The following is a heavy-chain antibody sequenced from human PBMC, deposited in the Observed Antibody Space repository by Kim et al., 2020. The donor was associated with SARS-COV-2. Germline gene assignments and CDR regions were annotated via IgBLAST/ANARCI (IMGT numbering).Heavy chain of an antibody. D-gene: IGHD2-8*02. Sequence: GGSLRLSCAASGFTFSSYAMSWVRQAPGKGLEWVSAISGSGGSTYYADSVKGRFTISRDNSKNTLYLQMNSRRAEDTAAYYCAKVRARLLGYYYYGMDVWGQGTAVTVSS. V-gene: IGHV3-23*01. CDR1: GFTFSSYA. J-gene: IGHJ6*02. CDR2: ISGSGGST. CDR3: AKVRARLLGYYYYGMDV.